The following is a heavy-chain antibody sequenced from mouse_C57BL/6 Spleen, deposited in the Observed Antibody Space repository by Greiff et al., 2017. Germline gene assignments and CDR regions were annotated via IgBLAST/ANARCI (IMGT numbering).Heavy chain of an antibody. CDR2: IYPGSGST. V-gene: IGHV1-55*01. CDR3: ARRETNWDNDY. CDR1: GYTFTSYW. D-gene: IGHD4-1*01. Sequence: QVQLKQPGAELVKPGASVKMSCKASGYTFTSYWITWVKQRPGQGLEWIGDIYPGSGSTNYNEKFKSKATLTVATSSSTAYMQLSSLTSEDSAVYYCARRETNWDNDYWGQGTTLTVSS. J-gene: IGHJ2*01.